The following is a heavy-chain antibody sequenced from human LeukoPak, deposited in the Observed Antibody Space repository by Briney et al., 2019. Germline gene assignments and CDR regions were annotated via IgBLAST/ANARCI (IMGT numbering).Heavy chain of an antibody. Sequence: GGSLRLSYAASGFTFSSYWMHWVRQAPGKGLVWVSRIKSDGKTNYADSVKGRFTISGDNAKNTVSLQMNSLRAEDTGVYYCARAPSEIGGYYPEDFRHWGQGTLVTVSS. CDR2: IKSDGKT. CDR3: ARAPSEIGGYYPEDFRH. D-gene: IGHD3-22*01. J-gene: IGHJ1*01. V-gene: IGHV3-74*01. CDR1: GFTFSSYW.